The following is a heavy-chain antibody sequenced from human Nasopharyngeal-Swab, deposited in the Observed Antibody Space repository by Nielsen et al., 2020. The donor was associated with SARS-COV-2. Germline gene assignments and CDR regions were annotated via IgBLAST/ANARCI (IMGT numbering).Heavy chain of an antibody. CDR2: ITWNGGI. Sequence: SLKISCAASGFTYDDYAMHWVRQAPGKGLEWVSGITWNGGIGYADSVRGRFTISRDNARNSLYLQMNSLRPEDTAFYYCAQSRGPGIITVSGAGSPFDYWGRGTLVTVSS. CDR1: GFTYDDYA. CDR3: AQSRGPGIITVSGAGSPFDY. D-gene: IGHD6-19*01. J-gene: IGHJ4*02. V-gene: IGHV3-9*01.